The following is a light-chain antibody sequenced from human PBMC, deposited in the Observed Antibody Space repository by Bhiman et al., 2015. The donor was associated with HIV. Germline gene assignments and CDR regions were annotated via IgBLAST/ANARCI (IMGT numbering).Light chain of an antibody. Sequence: QSALTQPASVSGSPGQSITISCTGTSSDVGGYNYVSWYQQHPGKAPKLMIYDVNKRPSGVSNRFSGSKSGSTASLTISGLQAEDEADYYCSSYTTSTTYVFGTGTKVTVL. CDR2: DVN. J-gene: IGLJ1*01. CDR3: SSYTTSTTYV. CDR1: SSDVGGYNY. V-gene: IGLV2-14*01.